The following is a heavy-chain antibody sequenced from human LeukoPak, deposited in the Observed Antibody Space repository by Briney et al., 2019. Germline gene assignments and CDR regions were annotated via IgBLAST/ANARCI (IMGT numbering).Heavy chain of an antibody. CDR3: ARLRRSSGYSFDY. V-gene: IGHV3-53*01. CDR2: IYSGGST. J-gene: IGHJ4*02. Sequence: GGSLRLSCAASGFSFSDHYMIWIRQAPGKGLEWVSVIYSGGSTYYADSVKGRFTISRDNSKNTLYLQMNSLRAEDTAVYYCARLRRSSGYSFDYWGQGTLVTVSS. D-gene: IGHD3-22*01. CDR1: GFSFSDHY.